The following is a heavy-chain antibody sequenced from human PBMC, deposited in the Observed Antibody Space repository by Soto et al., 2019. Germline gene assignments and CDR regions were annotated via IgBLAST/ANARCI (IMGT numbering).Heavy chain of an antibody. CDR2: INSDGSST. V-gene: IGHV3-74*01. J-gene: IGHJ6*03. Sequence: EVQLVESGGDLVQPGGSLRLSCAASGFTFSSYWMHWVRQAPGKGLVWVSRINSDGSSTSYADSVKGRFTISRDNAKNTLYLQMNSLRAEDTAVYYCARDRVVVVPAAMHYYYYYMDVWGKGTTVTVSS. CDR3: ARDRVVVVPAAMHYYYYYMDV. D-gene: IGHD2-2*01. CDR1: GFTFSSYW.